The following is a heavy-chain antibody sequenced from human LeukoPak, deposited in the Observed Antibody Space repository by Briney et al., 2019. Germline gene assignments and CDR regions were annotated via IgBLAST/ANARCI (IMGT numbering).Heavy chain of an antibody. Sequence: ASVKVSCKASGYTFTGYYMHWVRQAPGQGLEWMGWINPNSGGTNYAQKFQGRVTMTRDTSISTAYMELSRLRSDDTAVYYCAGAAAGNKLDFDYWGQGTLVTVSS. CDR2: INPNSGGT. CDR3: AGAAAGNKLDFDY. D-gene: IGHD6-13*01. CDR1: GYTFTGYY. J-gene: IGHJ4*02. V-gene: IGHV1-2*02.